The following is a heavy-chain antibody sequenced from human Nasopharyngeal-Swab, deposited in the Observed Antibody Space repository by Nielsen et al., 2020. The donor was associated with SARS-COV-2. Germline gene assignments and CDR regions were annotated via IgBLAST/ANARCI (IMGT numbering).Heavy chain of an antibody. J-gene: IGHJ2*01. CDR3: AKVGASSGHYSDWYFDL. CDR2: MSNSGDDI. V-gene: IGHV3-23*01. D-gene: IGHD3-22*01. Sequence: GEFLKISCAASGFTFSSYSMSWVRQAPGRGLEWVSGMSNSGDDIYYADSVKGRFTISRDNSKNTLYLQMNSLRVEDTAVYYCAKVGASSGHYSDWYFDLWGRGTLVTVSS. CDR1: GFTFSSYS.